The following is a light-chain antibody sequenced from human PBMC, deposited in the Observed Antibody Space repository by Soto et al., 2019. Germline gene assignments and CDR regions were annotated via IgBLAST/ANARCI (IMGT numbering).Light chain of an antibody. CDR2: EVS. Sequence: QSVLTQPPSASGSHRQSVTISCTGTSSDVGGYNYVSWYQQHPGKAPKLMIYEVSKRPSGVPDRFSGSKSGNTASLTVSGLQAEDEADYYCSSYAGSNLYVFGTGTKVTVL. CDR3: SSYAGSNLYV. V-gene: IGLV2-8*01. CDR1: SSDVGGYNY. J-gene: IGLJ1*01.